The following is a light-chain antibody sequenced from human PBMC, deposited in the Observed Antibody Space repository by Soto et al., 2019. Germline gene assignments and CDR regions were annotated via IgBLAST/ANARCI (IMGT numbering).Light chain of an antibody. CDR1: RSVNSY. J-gene: IGKJ5*01. Sequence: TVFKQSPSTLSLSPGEREPLPCRASRSVNSYLAWYQQKPGRAPRLLISDASNRATGIPARFSGSGSGTDFTLTISSLEPEDFAVYYCQHRSEWPVSFGQGTRLEI. V-gene: IGKV3-11*01. CDR3: QHRSEWPVS. CDR2: DAS.